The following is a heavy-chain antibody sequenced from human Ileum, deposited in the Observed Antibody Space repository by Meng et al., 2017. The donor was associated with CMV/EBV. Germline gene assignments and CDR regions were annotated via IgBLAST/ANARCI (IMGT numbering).Heavy chain of an antibody. CDR3: TTGYNSGWYEYYFDY. J-gene: IGHJ4*02. CDR2: IKSKSEGVTL. D-gene: IGHD6-19*01. CDR1: FSLGDVW. V-gene: IGHV3-15*07. Sequence: FSLGDVWMTWVRPAPGHGLEWFGSIKSKSEGVTLKDAAPVNGRFTISSNDSENTLYLQMTSLKTEDTAVYYCTTGYNSGWYEYYFDYWGQGTLVTVSS.